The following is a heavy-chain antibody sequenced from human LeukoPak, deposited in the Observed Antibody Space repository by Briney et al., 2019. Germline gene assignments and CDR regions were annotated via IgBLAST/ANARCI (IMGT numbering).Heavy chain of an antibody. Sequence: SETLSLTCTASGGSISTYYWSRIRQPPGKGLEWIGYIYNSGSTNYNPSLQSRVTISVDTSKNQFSLRLTSVTAADTAVYYCAKAVAAAGRFGFDPWGQGTLVTVSS. CDR3: AKAVAAAGRFGFDP. V-gene: IGHV4-59*01. CDR2: IYNSGST. D-gene: IGHD6-13*01. CDR1: GGSISTYY. J-gene: IGHJ5*02.